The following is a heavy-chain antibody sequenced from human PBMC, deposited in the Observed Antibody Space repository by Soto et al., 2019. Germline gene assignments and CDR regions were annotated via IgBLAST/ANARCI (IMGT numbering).Heavy chain of an antibody. CDR2: INPNSGGT. V-gene: IGHV1-2*02. Sequence: ASVKVSCKASGYTFTAYYMHWVRQAPGQGLEWMGWINPNSGGTYHAQNFQGRVTMARDTSTTTAYMELASLRSDDTAVYYCARGGGRGYNELDPWGHGTLVTVSS. CDR1: GYTFTAYY. J-gene: IGHJ5*02. D-gene: IGHD5-12*01. CDR3: ARGGGRGYNELDP.